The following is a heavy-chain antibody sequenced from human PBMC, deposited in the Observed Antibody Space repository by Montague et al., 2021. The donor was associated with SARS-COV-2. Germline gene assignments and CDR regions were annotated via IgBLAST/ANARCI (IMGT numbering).Heavy chain of an antibody. CDR1: GFTFSSFG. V-gene: IGHV3-21*01. Sequence: SLRLSCAASGFTFSSFGTHWLRPAPGKGLEWVSSISSSSSYIYYADSVKGRFTISKDNAKNSLYLQMNSLRAEDTAVYYCARDAHYDILTGYFGYWGQGTLVTVS. J-gene: IGHJ4*02. CDR3: ARDAHYDILTGYFGY. CDR2: ISSSSSYI. D-gene: IGHD3-9*01.